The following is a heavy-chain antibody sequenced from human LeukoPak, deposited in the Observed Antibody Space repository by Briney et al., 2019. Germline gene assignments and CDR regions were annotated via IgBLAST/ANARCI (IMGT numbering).Heavy chain of an antibody. J-gene: IGHJ3*02. CDR2: VIPIFGTA. D-gene: IGHD2-21*02. CDR3: AREEREYCGGDCNDAFDI. Sequence: SVTVSCKASGGTFSSYAISWVRQAPGQGLEWMGGVIPIFGTANYAQKFQGRVTITADESTSTAYMELSSLRSEDTAVYYCAREEREYCGGDCNDAFDIWGQGTMVTVSS. V-gene: IGHV1-69*01. CDR1: GGTFSSYA.